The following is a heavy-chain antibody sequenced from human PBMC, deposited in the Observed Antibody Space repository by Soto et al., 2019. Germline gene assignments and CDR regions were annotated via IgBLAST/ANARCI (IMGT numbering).Heavy chain of an antibody. J-gene: IGHJ4*02. CDR2: IFNSGNF. CDR1: GGSVNNGSYF. V-gene: IGHV4-61*01. Sequence: SETLSLTCSVSGGSVNNGSYFWSWIRQPPGKPLEWIGLIFNSGNFNYYPSFERRVAMSVDTSRNQFSLKLTSVTAADTAVYFCARLVYDTRLNYMYFDFWGPGTLVTVSS. CDR3: ARLVYDTRLNYMYFDF. D-gene: IGHD3-10*01.